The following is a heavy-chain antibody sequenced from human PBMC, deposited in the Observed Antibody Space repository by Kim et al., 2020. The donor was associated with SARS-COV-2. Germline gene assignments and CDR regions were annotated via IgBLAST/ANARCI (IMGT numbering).Heavy chain of an antibody. Sequence: DSVKGRFTISRDNSKNTLYLQMNSLRAEDTAVYYCAKDGSRGLPTGGMDVWGQGTTVTVSS. J-gene: IGHJ6*02. D-gene: IGHD1-26*01. V-gene: IGHV3-23*01. CDR3: AKDGSRGLPTGGMDV.